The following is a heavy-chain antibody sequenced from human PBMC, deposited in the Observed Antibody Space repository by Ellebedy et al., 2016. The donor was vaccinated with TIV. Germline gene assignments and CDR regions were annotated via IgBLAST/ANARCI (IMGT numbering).Heavy chain of an antibody. V-gene: IGHV1-18*04. CDR2: FSKDNGDT. CDR1: GYSFTSVG. J-gene: IGHJ6*02. D-gene: IGHD2-15*01. Sequence: AASVKVSCKASGYSFTSVGISWVRHAPAQGLESMGWFSKDNGDTLYAQKFQGRVIMTRVTSTTTAYLGLRSLTPDDTAVHYWARGTPGVYYGLDVWGQGTTVTVS. CDR3: ARGTPGVYYGLDV.